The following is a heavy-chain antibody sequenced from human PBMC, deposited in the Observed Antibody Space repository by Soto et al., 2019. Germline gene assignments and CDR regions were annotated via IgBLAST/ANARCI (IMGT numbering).Heavy chain of an antibody. CDR3: AREETAAGTGYYYGMDV. D-gene: IGHD6-13*01. Sequence: SVKVSCNASGGTFSSYAISWVRQAPGQGLEWMGGIIPIFGTANYAQKFQGRVTITADESTSTAYMELSSLRSEDTAVYYCAREETAAGTGYYYGMDVWGQGTTVTVSS. J-gene: IGHJ6*02. V-gene: IGHV1-69*13. CDR2: IIPIFGTA. CDR1: GGTFSSYA.